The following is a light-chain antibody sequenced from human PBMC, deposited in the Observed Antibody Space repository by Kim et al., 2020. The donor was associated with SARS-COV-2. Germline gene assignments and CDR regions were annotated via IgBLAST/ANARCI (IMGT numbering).Light chain of an antibody. CDR1: QTVSTY. V-gene: IGKV3-15*01. Sequence: SSSESATRPCSASQTVSTYLAWYQQKPGQAPRLLIYDASSRATGIPDRFSGSGSGTEFTLTISSLQSEDLALYYCQQYMDWRVTFGQGTKVDIK. J-gene: IGKJ1*01. CDR3: QQYMDWRVT. CDR2: DAS.